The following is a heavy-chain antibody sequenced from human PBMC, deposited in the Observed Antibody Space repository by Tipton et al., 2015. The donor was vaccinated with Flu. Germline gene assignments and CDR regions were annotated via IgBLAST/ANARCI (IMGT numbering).Heavy chain of an antibody. CDR3: ARNSGWYWGLYYFDY. CDR1: GGSISSGSYY. V-gene: IGHV4-61*02. Sequence: TLSLTCTVSGGSISSGSYYWSWIRQPAGKGLEWIGRIYTSGSTNYNPSLKSRVTISVDTSKNQFSLKLSSVTAADTAVYYCARNSGWYWGLYYFDYWGQGTLVTVSS. D-gene: IGHD6-19*01. J-gene: IGHJ4*02. CDR2: IYTSGST.